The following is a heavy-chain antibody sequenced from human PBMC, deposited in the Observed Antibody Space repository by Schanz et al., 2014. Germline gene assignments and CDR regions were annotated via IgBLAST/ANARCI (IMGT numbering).Heavy chain of an antibody. Sequence: EVHLEESGGGLVQPGGSQRLSCAVSGFTFSNCDMTWVRQAPGKGLEWVAIIDGRGITTFYADSVKGRFTISRDNAKNTVYLQMNSPRDDHTAVYYCAKRFHCSGSHPFDYWGQGTLVTVSS. J-gene: IGHJ4*02. V-gene: IGHV3-23*04. CDR2: IDGRGITT. D-gene: IGHD3-10*02. CDR1: GFTFSNCD. CDR3: AKRFHCSGSHPFDY.